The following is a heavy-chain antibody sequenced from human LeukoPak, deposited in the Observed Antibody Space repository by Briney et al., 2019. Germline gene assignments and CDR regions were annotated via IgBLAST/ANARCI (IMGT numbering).Heavy chain of an antibody. V-gene: IGHV3-23*01. CDR2: ISGSGGST. Sequence: GGSLRLSCAASGFTFSSYAMSWVRQAPGKELEWVSAISGSGGSTYYADSVKGRFTISRDNSKNTLYLQMNSLRAEDTAVYYCAAPGGSSSSPWFDPWGQGTLVTVSS. CDR1: GFTFSSYA. D-gene: IGHD6-6*01. J-gene: IGHJ5*02. CDR3: AAPGGSSSSPWFDP.